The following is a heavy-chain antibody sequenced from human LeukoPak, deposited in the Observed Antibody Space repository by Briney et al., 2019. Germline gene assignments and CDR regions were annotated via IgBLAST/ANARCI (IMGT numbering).Heavy chain of an antibody. CDR1: GYTFTSYD. CDR3: ASSGRGGSGSYLHRYYYYYGMDV. D-gene: IGHD3-10*01. V-gene: IGHV1-8*01. J-gene: IGHJ6*02. Sequence: ASVKVSCKASGYTFTSYDINWVRQATGQGLEWMGWMNPNSGNTGYAQKFQGRVTMTRNTSISTAYMELSSLRSEDTAVYYCASSGRGGSGSYLHRYYYYYGMDVWGQGTTVTVSS. CDR2: MNPNSGNT.